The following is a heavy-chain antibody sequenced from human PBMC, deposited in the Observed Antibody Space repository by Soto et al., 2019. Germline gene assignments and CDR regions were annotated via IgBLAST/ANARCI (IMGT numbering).Heavy chain of an antibody. V-gene: IGHV3-23*01. D-gene: IGHD3-16*01. CDR3: AKDPYDYVWGSYSTYYFDY. CDR2: ISSSSSGGRT. CDR1: GFTFSSYA. Sequence: EVQLLESGGGLVQPGGSLRLSCAASGFTFSSYAMSWVRQAPGEGLEWVSAISSSSSGGRTSYADSVKGRFTISRDNSKNTLHLQMNSLRAEDTAVYYCAKDPYDYVWGSYSTYYFDYWGQGTLVTVSS. J-gene: IGHJ4*02.